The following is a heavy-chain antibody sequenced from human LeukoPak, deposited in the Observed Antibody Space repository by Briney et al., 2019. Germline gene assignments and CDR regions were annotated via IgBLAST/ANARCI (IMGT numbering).Heavy chain of an antibody. CDR3: ARQWSGLVYYMDV. Sequence: GGSLRLSCAASGFTFRSYDTHWVRQAPGKGLEWVAVISYDGSNKYYADFVKGRFTISRDNSKNTLYLHMNSLRAEDTAVYYCARQWSGLVYYMDVWGKGTTVTVSS. CDR2: ISYDGSNK. CDR1: GFTFRSYD. J-gene: IGHJ6*03. V-gene: IGHV3-30*03. D-gene: IGHD3-10*01.